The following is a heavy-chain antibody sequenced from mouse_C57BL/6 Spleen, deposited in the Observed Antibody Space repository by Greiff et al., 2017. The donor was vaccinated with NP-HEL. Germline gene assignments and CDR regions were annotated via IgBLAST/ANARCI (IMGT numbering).Heavy chain of an antibody. V-gene: IGHV1-80*01. Sequence: VKLMESGAELVKPGASVKISCKASGYAFNNYWMNWVKQRPRKGLEWIGQIYPGDGDTNYNGKFKGKATLTADISSNTAYMQLSSLTSEDSAVYFCARVAYWGQGTLVTVSA. CDR1: GYAFNNYW. CDR3: ARVAY. J-gene: IGHJ3*01. CDR2: IYPGDGDT.